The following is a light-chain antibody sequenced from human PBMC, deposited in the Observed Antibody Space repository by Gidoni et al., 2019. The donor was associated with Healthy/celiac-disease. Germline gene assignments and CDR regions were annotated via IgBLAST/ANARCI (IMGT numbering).Light chain of an antibody. CDR2: AAS. CDR1: QSISSY. Sequence: DIQMTSSPSSLSASVGDRVTITCRASQSISSYLNWYQQKPGKAPKLLIYAASSLKSGVPSMFSGSGSGTDFTLTISSLQPEDFATYYCQQSYSTPTFGGGTKVEIK. V-gene: IGKV1-39*01. CDR3: QQSYSTPT. J-gene: IGKJ4*01.